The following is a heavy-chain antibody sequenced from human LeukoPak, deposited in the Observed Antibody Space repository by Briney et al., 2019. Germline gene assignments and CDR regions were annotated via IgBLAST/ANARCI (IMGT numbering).Heavy chain of an antibody. J-gene: IGHJ4*02. CDR3: ARIGAADTRYYFDY. D-gene: IGHD6-13*01. CDR2: IFYSGGT. V-gene: IGHV4-59*01. CDR1: GASLSTYY. Sequence: RSETLSLTCIVSGASLSTYYGTWIRQAPGKGLEWIGYIFYSGGTNYNSSLKSRVTLSIDTSKNQFSLELTSVTAADTAVYYCARIGAADTRYYFDYWSQGTLVTVSS.